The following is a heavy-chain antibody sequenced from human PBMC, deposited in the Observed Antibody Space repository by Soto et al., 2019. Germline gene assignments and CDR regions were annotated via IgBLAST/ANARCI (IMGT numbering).Heavy chain of an antibody. CDR2: ITSSSSYI. CDR1: AFSFSSYT. J-gene: IGHJ6*02. D-gene: IGHD6-25*01. CDR3: ARETIAATGTASYGMDV. Sequence: PGGSLRLSCAASAFSFSSYTMNWVRQAPGKWLEWVSSITSSSSYIFYADSVKGRFSISRDNARNSLSLQMNRLRAEDTAVYYCARETIAATGTASYGMDVWGQGXTVTVYS. V-gene: IGHV3-21*01.